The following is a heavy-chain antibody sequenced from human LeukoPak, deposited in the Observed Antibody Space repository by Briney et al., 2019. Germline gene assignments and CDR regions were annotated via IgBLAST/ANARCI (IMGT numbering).Heavy chain of an antibody. V-gene: IGHV3-74*01. D-gene: IGHD3-9*01. J-gene: IGHJ4*02. CDR2: INSDGSST. Sequence: GGSLRLSCAASGFTFSSYSMNWVRQAPGKGLVWVSRINSDGSSTSYADSVKGRFTISRDNAKNTLYLQMNSLRAEDTAVYYCARDRLYGILTGYDYWGQGTLVTVSS. CDR1: GFTFSSYS. CDR3: ARDRLYGILTGYDY.